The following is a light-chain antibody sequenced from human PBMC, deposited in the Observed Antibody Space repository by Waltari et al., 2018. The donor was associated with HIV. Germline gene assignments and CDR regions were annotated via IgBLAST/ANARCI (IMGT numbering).Light chain of an antibody. CDR2: LGS. CDR1: QSLLHSNGYNY. V-gene: IGKV2-28*01. CDR3: MHRWT. J-gene: IGKJ1*01. Sequence: DIVMTQSPLSLLVTPGEPASISCRSSQSLLHSNGYNYLDCYLPKPGQSPQLLIYLGSNRASGVPDRFSGSGSGTDFTLKISRVEAEDVGIYYCMHRWTFGQGTKVEIK.